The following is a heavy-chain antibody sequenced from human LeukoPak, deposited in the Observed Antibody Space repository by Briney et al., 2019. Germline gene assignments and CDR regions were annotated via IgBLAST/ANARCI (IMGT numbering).Heavy chain of an antibody. CDR3: ARLDRGYYYDSSDESLDY. Sequence: KSSETLSLTCTVSGGSISSYYWSWIRQPPGKGMEWIGYIYYSGSTNYNPSLKSRVTISVDTSKNQFSLKLSSVTAADTAVYYCARLDRGYYYDSSDESLDYWGQGTLVTVSS. J-gene: IGHJ4*02. CDR1: GGSISSYY. V-gene: IGHV4-59*08. D-gene: IGHD3-22*01. CDR2: IYYSGST.